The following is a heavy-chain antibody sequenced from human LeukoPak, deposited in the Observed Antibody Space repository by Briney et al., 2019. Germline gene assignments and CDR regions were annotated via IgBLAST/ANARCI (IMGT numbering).Heavy chain of an antibody. D-gene: IGHD1-14*01. CDR1: GFTFSSYA. CDR2: ISRSGDSI. V-gene: IGHV3-64D*06. CDR3: VKGTYTAAH. Sequence: GGSLRLSCSASGFTFSSYAMHWVRQAPGKGLEYVSAISRSGDSIYYADSVKGRISISRDKSKNTLYLQMSSLRAEDTAVYYCVKGTYTAAHWGQGTLVTVSS. J-gene: IGHJ4*02.